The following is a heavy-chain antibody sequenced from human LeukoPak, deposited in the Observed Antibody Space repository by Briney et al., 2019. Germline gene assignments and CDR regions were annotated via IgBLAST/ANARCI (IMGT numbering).Heavy chain of an antibody. V-gene: IGHV3-23*01. D-gene: IGHD4-11*01. J-gene: IGHJ6*03. Sequence: GGSLRLSCAASGFTFSSYAMSWVRQAPGKGLEWVSGISGSGGSRYYADSVKGRFTISRDNSKNMLYLQMNSLRAEDTAVYYCAKDRITVTISYYMEVWGKGTTVTVSS. CDR1: GFTFSSYA. CDR3: AKDRITVTISYYMEV. CDR2: ISGSGGSR.